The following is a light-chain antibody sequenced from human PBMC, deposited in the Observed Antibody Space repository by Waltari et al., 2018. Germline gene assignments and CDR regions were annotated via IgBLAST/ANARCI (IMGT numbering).Light chain of an antibody. Sequence: DIQMTQYPSSLSASVGDRVTIPCRASQSISSYLNWYQQKPGKAPKLLIYAASSLQSGVPSRFSGSGSGTDFTLTISSLQPEDFATYYCQQSYSTPPTFGQGTKLEIK. CDR2: AAS. CDR3: QQSYSTPPT. V-gene: IGKV1-39*01. J-gene: IGKJ2*01. CDR1: QSISSY.